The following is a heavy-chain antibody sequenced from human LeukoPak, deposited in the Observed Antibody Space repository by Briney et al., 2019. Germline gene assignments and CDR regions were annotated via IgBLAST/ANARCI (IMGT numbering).Heavy chain of an antibody. Sequence: GGSLRLSCAASGFTFSSYWMHWVRQVPGKGLVWVSRINTDGSNTNYADSVKGRFTISRDNSKNTLYLQMNSLRADDTAVYYCARDRYDSGYYVYWGQGTLVTVSS. CDR1: GFTFSSYW. D-gene: IGHD6-19*01. CDR2: INTDGSNT. J-gene: IGHJ4*02. V-gene: IGHV3-74*01. CDR3: ARDRYDSGYYVY.